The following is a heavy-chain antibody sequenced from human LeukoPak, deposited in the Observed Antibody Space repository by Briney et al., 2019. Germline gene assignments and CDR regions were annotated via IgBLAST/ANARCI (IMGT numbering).Heavy chain of an antibody. CDR3: ARGDYYDSSGYSQYFQH. CDR2: IWFDGSNK. V-gene: IGHV3-33*01. CDR1: GXTFSNYG. D-gene: IGHD3-22*01. Sequence: GRSLRLSCAASGXTFSNYGMHWVRQAPGKGLEWVATIWFDGSNKNYADSVKGRFTISRDNSKNTLYLQMNSLRAEDTAVYYCARGDYYDSSGYSQYFQHWGQGTLVTVSS. J-gene: IGHJ1*01.